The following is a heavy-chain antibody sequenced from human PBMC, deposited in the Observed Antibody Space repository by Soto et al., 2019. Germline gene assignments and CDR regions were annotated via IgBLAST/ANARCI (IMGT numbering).Heavy chain of an antibody. CDR1: GFTFSSYG. CDR3: AKDPYCSGGSCYPHGMDV. V-gene: IGHV3-30*18. CDR2: ISYDGSNK. Sequence: QVQLVESGGGVVQPGRSLRLSCAASGFTFSSYGMHWVRQAPGKGLEWVAVISYDGSNKYYADSVKGRFTISRDNSKNTLYLQMNSLRAEDTAVYYCAKDPYCSGGSCYPHGMDVWGQGTTVTVSS. D-gene: IGHD2-15*01. J-gene: IGHJ6*02.